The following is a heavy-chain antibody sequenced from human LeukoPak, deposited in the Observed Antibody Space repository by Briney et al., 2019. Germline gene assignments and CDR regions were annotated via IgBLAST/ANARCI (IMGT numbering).Heavy chain of an antibody. CDR3: ARVDTAMTGRPSEYYFDY. D-gene: IGHD5-18*01. CDR1: GGSISSYY. V-gene: IGHV4-59*01. Sequence: SETLSLTCTVSGGSISSYYWSWIRQPPGQGLEWIGYIYYSGSTNYNPSLKSRVTISVDTSKNQFSLKLSSVTAADTAVYYCARVDTAMTGRPSEYYFDYWGQGTLVTVSS. CDR2: IYYSGST. J-gene: IGHJ4*02.